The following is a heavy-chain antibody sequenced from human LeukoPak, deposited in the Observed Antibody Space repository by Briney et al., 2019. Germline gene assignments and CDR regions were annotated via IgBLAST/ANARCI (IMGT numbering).Heavy chain of an antibody. D-gene: IGHD3-16*01. CDR3: ARDTPVRYAD. J-gene: IGHJ4*02. CDR2: ISSSSTI. CDR1: GFTFSSYS. V-gene: IGHV3-48*02. Sequence: GRSLRLSCAASGFTFSSYSMNWVRQAPGKGLEWVSYISSSSTIYYADSVKGRFTISRDNAKNSLYLQMNSLRDEDTAVYYCARDTPVRYADWGQGTLVTVSS.